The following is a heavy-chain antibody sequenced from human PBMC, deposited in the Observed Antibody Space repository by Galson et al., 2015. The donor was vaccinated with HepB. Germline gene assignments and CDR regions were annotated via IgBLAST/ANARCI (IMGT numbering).Heavy chain of an antibody. D-gene: IGHD3-22*01. V-gene: IGHV5-10-1*01. CDR1: GYSFTSYW. J-gene: IGHJ4*02. CDR3: ARSRGLYYDSSGYYGY. CDR2: IDPSDSYT. Sequence: QSGAEVKKPGESLRISCKGSGYSFTSYWISWVRQMPGKGLEWMGRIDPSDSYTNYSPSFQGHVTISADKSISTAYLQWSSLKASDTAMYYCARSRGLYYDSSGYYGYWGQGTLVTVSS.